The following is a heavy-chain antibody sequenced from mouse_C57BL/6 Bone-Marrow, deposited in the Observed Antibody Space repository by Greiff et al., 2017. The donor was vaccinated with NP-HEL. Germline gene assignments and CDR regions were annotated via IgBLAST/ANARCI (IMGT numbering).Heavy chain of an antibody. Sequence: QVQLQQSGPELVKPGASVKISCKASGYAFSSSWMNWVKQRPGKGLEWIGRIYPGDGDTNYNGKFKGKATLTADKSSSTAYMQLSSLTSEDSAVYFCARGATTVVAPMDYWGQGTSVTVSS. V-gene: IGHV1-82*01. D-gene: IGHD1-1*01. CDR1: GYAFSSSW. J-gene: IGHJ4*01. CDR3: ARGATTVVAPMDY. CDR2: IYPGDGDT.